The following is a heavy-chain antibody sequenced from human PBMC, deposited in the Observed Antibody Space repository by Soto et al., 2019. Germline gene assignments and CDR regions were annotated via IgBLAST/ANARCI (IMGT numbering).Heavy chain of an antibody. J-gene: IGHJ4*02. CDR1: GYTFTSYG. CDR2: ISAYNGNT. D-gene: IGHD3-3*01. Sequence: ASVKVSCKASGYTFTSYGISWVRPAPGPGLEWMGWISAYNGNTNYAQKLQGRVTMTTDTSTSTAYMELRSLRSDDTAVYYCASSRETIFGVVIEDYWCQGTLVTVSS. V-gene: IGHV1-18*01. CDR3: ASSRETIFGVVIEDY.